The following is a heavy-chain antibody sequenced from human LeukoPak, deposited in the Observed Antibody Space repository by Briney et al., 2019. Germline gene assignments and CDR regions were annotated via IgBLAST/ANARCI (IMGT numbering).Heavy chain of an antibody. CDR2: VFHSGST. J-gene: IGHJ4*02. D-gene: IGHD3-22*01. V-gene: IGHV4-59*08. CDR1: GVSISSYC. Sequence: SETLSLSCTVSGVSISSYCWSWIRQPPGKGLEWIGYVFHSGSTNYNPSLKSRVTISVDTSKNQFSLKLTSVTAADTAVYYCARDSSGYYRIDYWGQRTLVTVSS. CDR3: ARDSSGYYRIDY.